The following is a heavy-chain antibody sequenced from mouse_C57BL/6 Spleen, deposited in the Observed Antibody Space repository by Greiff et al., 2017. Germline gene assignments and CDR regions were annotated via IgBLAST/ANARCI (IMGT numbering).Heavy chain of an antibody. D-gene: IGHD2-1*01. Sequence: EVKLMESGPELVKPGASVKMSCKASGYTFTDYNMHWVKQSHGKSLEWIGYINPNNGGTSYNQKFKGKATLTVNKSSSTAYMELRSLTSEDSAVYYCARTIYGNYAWYFDVWGTGTTVTVSS. J-gene: IGHJ1*03. CDR3: ARTIYGNYAWYFDV. CDR1: GYTFTDYN. V-gene: IGHV1-22*01. CDR2: INPNNGGT.